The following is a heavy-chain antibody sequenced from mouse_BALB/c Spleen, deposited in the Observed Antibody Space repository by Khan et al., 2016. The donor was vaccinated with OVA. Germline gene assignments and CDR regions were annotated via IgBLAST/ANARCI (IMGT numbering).Heavy chain of an antibody. CDR2: INTYTGEP. D-gene: IGHD2-10*01. CDR3: ARPPYFCCDLVY. J-gene: IGHJ4*01. Sequence: QIQLVQSGPELKKPGETVKISCKASGYTFTNFGMHWVKQAPGKGLKWMGWINTYTGEPTYADDFKGRFAFSSETSASTAYLQISNLKTEDTAANYCARPPYFCCDLVYWGQGTSVTVSS. CDR1: GYTFTNFG. V-gene: IGHV9-3-1*01.